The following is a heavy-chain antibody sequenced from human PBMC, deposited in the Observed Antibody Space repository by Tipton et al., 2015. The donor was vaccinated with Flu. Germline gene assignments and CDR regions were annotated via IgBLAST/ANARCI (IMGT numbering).Heavy chain of an antibody. Sequence: TLSLTCTVSGGSISSYYWSWIRQPPGKGLEWIGYIYYSGSTNYNPSLKSRVTISVDTSKNQFSLKLNSVTAADTAVYYCASATAVTTSGMDVWDQGTTVTVSS. CDR1: GGSISSYY. CDR2: IYYSGST. D-gene: IGHD4-11*01. V-gene: IGHV4-59*01. CDR3: ASATAVTTSGMDV. J-gene: IGHJ6*02.